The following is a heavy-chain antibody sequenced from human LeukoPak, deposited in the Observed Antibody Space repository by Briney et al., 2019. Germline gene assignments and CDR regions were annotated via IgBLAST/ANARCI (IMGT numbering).Heavy chain of an antibody. Sequence: SVKVSCKASGGTFSGYAISWVRQAPGQGLEWMGGIIPIFGTANYAQKFQGRVTITTDESTSTAYMELSSLRSEDTAVYYCARACGGDCYLENWFDPWGQGTLVTVSS. CDR2: IIPIFGTA. CDR3: ARACGGDCYLENWFDP. CDR1: GGTFSGYA. V-gene: IGHV1-69*05. J-gene: IGHJ5*02. D-gene: IGHD2-21*02.